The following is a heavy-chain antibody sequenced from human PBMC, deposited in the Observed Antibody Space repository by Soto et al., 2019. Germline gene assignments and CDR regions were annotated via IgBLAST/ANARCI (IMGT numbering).Heavy chain of an antibody. J-gene: IGHJ3*02. D-gene: IGHD5-12*01. V-gene: IGHV3-53*01. CDR1: GFTVSSNY. CDR2: IYSGGNT. Sequence: GGSLRLSCAASGFTVSSNYMNWARQAPGKGLEWVSVIYSGGNTYYADSVKGRFTISRDNSKNTLYLQMNSLRAEDTAVYYCASLGYSGYDFAFDIWGQGTMVTVSS. CDR3: ASLGYSGYDFAFDI.